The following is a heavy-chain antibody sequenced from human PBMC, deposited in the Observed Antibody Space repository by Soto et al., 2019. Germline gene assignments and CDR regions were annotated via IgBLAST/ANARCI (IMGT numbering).Heavy chain of an antibody. V-gene: IGHV3-33*01. CDR2: IWYDGSNK. Sequence: GGSLRLSCAASGFTFSSYGMHWVRQAPGKGLEWVAVIWYDGSNKYYADSVKGRFTISRDNSKNTLYLQMNSLRAEDTAVYYCARDWDSYGYNYYYGMDVRGQGTTVTVSS. D-gene: IGHD5-18*01. CDR3: ARDWDSYGYNYYYGMDV. J-gene: IGHJ6*02. CDR1: GFTFSSYG.